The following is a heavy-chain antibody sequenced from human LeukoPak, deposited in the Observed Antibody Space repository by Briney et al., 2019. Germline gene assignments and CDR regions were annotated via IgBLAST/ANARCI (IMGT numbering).Heavy chain of an antibody. CDR1: GYSFTSYW. D-gene: IGHD3-22*01. Sequence: GESLKISCKGSGYSFTSYWIGWVRQMPGKGLEWMGIIYPGDSDTRYSPSLQGQVAISADKSISTAYLQWSSLKASDTAMYYCARKYDSSGSYFDYWGQGTLVTVSS. J-gene: IGHJ4*02. CDR3: ARKYDSSGSYFDY. V-gene: IGHV5-51*01. CDR2: IYPGDSDT.